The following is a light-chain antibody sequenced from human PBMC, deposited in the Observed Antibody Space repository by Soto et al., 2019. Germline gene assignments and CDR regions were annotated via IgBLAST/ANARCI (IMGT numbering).Light chain of an antibody. V-gene: IGKV1-5*01. CDR3: QHHNSYSQT. CDR2: GAS. J-gene: IGKJ1*01. CDR1: QSIRYY. Sequence: DIPLTQSPPTLSASVGDRVTITSRASQSIRYYLAWYQQMPGKAPKLLIYGASSLQSGVPSRFSGSGSGTEFTLTISSLQPDDFATYFCQHHNSYSQTFGQGTKVDI.